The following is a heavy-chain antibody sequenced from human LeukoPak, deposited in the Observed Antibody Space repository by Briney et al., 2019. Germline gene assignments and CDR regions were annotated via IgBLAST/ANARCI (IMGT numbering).Heavy chain of an antibody. CDR3: ASHSSGYFG. J-gene: IGHJ4*02. V-gene: IGHV3-7*01. Sequence: GGSLRLSCVGSGFTSIAYALTWARQAPGKGLEWVANIKQDGSEKYYVDSVRGRFTISRDNAKNSLYLQMNSLRAEDTAVYYCASHSSGYFGWGQGTPVIVSS. CDR2: IKQDGSEK. D-gene: IGHD3-22*01. CDR1: GFTSIAYA.